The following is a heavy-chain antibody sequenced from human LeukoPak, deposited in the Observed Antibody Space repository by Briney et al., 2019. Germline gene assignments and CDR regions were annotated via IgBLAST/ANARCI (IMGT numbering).Heavy chain of an antibody. CDR2: IYTSGST. Sequence: SETLSLTCTVSGGSISSYYWSWIRQPAGKGLEWIGRIYTSGSTNYNPSLKSRVTMSVDTSKNQFSLKLSSVTAADTAVYYCAREKDDYSNYYIPGYAFDIWGQGTMVTVSS. V-gene: IGHV4-4*07. D-gene: IGHD4-11*01. CDR3: AREKDDYSNYYIPGYAFDI. J-gene: IGHJ3*02. CDR1: GGSISSYY.